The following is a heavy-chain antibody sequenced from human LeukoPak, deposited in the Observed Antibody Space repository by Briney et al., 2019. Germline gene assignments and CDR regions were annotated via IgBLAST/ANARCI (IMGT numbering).Heavy chain of an antibody. CDR3: ATSKIGSSWYFFDY. V-gene: IGHV4-4*07. D-gene: IGHD6-13*01. J-gene: IGHJ4*02. Sequence: SETLSLTCTVSGGSISSYYWSWIRQPAGKGLERIGRIYTSGSTNYNPSLKSRVTMSVDMSKNQFSLKLSSVTAADTAVYYCATSKIGSSWYFFDYWGQGTLVTVSS. CDR2: IYTSGST. CDR1: GGSISSYY.